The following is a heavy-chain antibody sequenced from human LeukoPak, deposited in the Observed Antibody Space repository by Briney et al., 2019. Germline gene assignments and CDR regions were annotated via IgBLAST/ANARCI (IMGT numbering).Heavy chain of an antibody. CDR3: ARTGVLRFLEWLPSYYYYYYYMDV. V-gene: IGHV1-2*02. D-gene: IGHD3-3*01. Sequence: ASVKVSCKASGYTFTGYYMHWVRQAPGQGLEWMGWINPNSGGTNYAQKFQGRVTMTRDTSISTAYMELSRLRSDDTAVYYCARTGVLRFLEWLPSYYYYYYYMDVWGKGTTVTVSS. CDR2: INPNSGGT. CDR1: GYTFTGYY. J-gene: IGHJ6*03.